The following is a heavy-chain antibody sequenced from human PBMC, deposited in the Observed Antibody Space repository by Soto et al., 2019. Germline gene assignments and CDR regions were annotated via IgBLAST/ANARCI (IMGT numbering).Heavy chain of an antibody. CDR1: GGSISSGGYY. Sequence: SETLSLTCTVSGGSISSGGYYWSWIRQHPGKGLEWIGYIYYSGSTYYNPSLKSRVTISVDTSKNQFSLKLSSVTAADTAVYYCARDSRWDCSGGSCSDAFDIWGQGTMVTVSS. D-gene: IGHD2-15*01. CDR3: ARDSRWDCSGGSCSDAFDI. CDR2: IYYSGST. J-gene: IGHJ3*02. V-gene: IGHV4-31*03.